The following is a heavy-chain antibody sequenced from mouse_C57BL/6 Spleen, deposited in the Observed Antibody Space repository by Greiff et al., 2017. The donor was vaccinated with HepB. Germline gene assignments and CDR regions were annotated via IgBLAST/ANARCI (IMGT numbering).Heavy chain of an antibody. D-gene: IGHD1-2*01. CDR1: GYTFTSYW. CDR2: IDPSDSET. J-gene: IGHJ4*01. V-gene: IGHV1-52*01. CDR3: ARNGGDSYAMDY. Sequence: QVQLKQPGAELVRPGSSVKLSCKASGYTFTSYWMHWVKQRPIQGLEWIGNIDPSDSETHYNQKFKDKATLTVDKSSSTAYMQLSSLTSEDSAVYYCARNGGDSYAMDYWGQGTSVTVSS.